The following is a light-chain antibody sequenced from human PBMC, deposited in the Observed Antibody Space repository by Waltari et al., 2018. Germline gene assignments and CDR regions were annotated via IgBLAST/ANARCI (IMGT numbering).Light chain of an antibody. CDR2: DND. Sequence: HSVLTQPPSSSAAPGQRVTIPCSGRNSHTGTTYISWYQQFPGTAPKLLIYDNDKRPSGISDRFSGSKSGTSATLDITGLQTEDEADYFCGTWDSSLSVGVFGGGTKLTVL. V-gene: IGLV1-51*01. CDR3: GTWDSSLSVGV. CDR1: NSHTGTTY. J-gene: IGLJ3*02.